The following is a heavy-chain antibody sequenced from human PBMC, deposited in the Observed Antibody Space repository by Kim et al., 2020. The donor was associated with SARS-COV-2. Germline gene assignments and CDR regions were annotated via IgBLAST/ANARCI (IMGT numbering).Heavy chain of an antibody. J-gene: IGHJ3*01. CDR3: AIFQRYSSSFGQECDV. Sequence: GGSLRLSCVVSGLIFSSYTMNWVRQAPGKGLEWVSSISSSSSYIYYADSVKGRFTISRDNAKNSLFLQMNSLRAEDTAVYYCAIFQRYSSSFGQECDV. CDR1: GLIFSSYT. D-gene: IGHD6-6*01. V-gene: IGHV3-21*01. CDR2: ISSSSSYI.